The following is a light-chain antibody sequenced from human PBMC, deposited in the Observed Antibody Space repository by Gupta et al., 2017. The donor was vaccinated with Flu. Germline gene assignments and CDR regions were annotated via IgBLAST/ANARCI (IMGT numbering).Light chain of an antibody. J-gene: IGKJ2*01. CDR1: QSVRTSY. V-gene: IGKV3-20*01. CDR3: QQDGSSPYT. CDR2: GTC. Sequence: GALPLSPGEGATLPCRASQSVRTSYLAWYQQKPGQAPGLLIYGTCSRATGIPDRFIGGGSGTDFTLTISRLEPEDFAVYSCQQDGSSPYTFGQGTKVEIK.